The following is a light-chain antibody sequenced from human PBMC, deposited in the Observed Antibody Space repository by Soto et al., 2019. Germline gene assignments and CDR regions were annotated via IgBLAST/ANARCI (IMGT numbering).Light chain of an antibody. CDR1: QSVSSSY. CDR3: QQYGNSPLT. CDR2: GAS. Sequence: EIVLTQSPGTLSLSPGERATLSCRASQSVSSSYLAWYQQKPGQAPRLLIYGASSRATGIPDRFSGSGSGTEFTLTISSLQSEDFAVYYCQQYGNSPLTFGGGTKVDIK. V-gene: IGKV3-20*01. J-gene: IGKJ4*01.